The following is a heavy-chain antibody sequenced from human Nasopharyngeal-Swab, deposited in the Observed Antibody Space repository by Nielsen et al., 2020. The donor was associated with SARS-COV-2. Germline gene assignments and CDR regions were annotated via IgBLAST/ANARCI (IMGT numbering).Heavy chain of an antibody. V-gene: IGHV3-9*01. CDR2: MSWKSGNM. Sequence: SLKISCVASGFSFDDYTMHWVRQAPGKGLEWVSGMSWKSGNMGYADSVKGRFTISRDNAKNSVYLQMSSLRPEDTALYYCAKTMVRGDFYYFLDVWGKGTTVTVSS. J-gene: IGHJ6*03. CDR1: GFSFDDYT. CDR3: AKTMVRGDFYYFLDV. D-gene: IGHD3-10*01.